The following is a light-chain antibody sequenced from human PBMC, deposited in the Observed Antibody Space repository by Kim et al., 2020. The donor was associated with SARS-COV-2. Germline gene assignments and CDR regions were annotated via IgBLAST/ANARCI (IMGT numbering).Light chain of an antibody. CDR1: SRDVGGYSY. CDR3: ISFTSTSTWV. V-gene: IGLV2-14*03. J-gene: IGLJ3*02. CDR2: DVS. Sequence: QSALTQPASVSGSPGQSITISCTGTSRDVGGYSYVSWYQQHPGKAPKLMIYDVSNRPSGVSNRFSGSKSGNTASLTISGLQAEDEADYYCISFTSTSTWVFGGGTQLTVL.